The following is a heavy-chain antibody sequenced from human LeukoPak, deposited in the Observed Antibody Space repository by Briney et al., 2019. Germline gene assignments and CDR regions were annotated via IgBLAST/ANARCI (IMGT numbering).Heavy chain of an antibody. Sequence: PSETLSLTCTVSGDSISNYYWSWLRQPPGKGLEWLGYIYYTGSTNYNPSLTSRVNISVDTSKNQFSLNLTSVTAADTAVYYCARWGSIAVARFDYWGQGTLVTVSS. V-gene: IGHV4-59*01. CDR3: ARWGSIAVARFDY. CDR2: IYYTGST. J-gene: IGHJ4*02. D-gene: IGHD6-6*01. CDR1: GDSISNYY.